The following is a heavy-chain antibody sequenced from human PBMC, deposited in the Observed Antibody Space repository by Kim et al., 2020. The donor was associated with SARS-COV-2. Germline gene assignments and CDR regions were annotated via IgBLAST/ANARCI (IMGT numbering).Heavy chain of an antibody. CDR3: AKGTRSSGSYWIDY. V-gene: IGHV3-23*01. Sequence: ADSVKGRFTISRDNSKNTLYVQMNSLRAEDTAVYYCAKGTRSSGSYWIDYWGQGTLVTVSS. J-gene: IGHJ4*02. D-gene: IGHD1-26*01.